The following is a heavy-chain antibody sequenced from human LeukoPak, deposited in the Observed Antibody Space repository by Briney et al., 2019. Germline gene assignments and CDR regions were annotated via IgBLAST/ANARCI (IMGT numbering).Heavy chain of an antibody. CDR3: ARDRVDSSGYYYYYGIDV. CDR1: GGSISTYF. J-gene: IGHJ6*02. V-gene: IGHV4-4*07. Sequence: PSETLSITCTVSGGSISTYFWSWIRQPAGKGLEWIGRLYTSGSTNYNPSLQSRLTMSADTSKNQFSLNMRSVTAADTAIYYCARDRVDSSGYYYYYGIDVWGQGTAVTVSS. D-gene: IGHD3-22*01. CDR2: LYTSGST.